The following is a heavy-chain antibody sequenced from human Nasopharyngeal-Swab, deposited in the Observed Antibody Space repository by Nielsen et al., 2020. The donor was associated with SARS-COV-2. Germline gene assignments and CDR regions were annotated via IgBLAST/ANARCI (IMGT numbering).Heavy chain of an antibody. D-gene: IGHD1-26*01. CDR2: ISGSGGST. V-gene: IGHV3-23*01. J-gene: IGHJ6*03. Sequence: LSLTCAASGFTFSSYAMSWVRQAPGKGLEWVSAISGSGGSTYYADSVKGRFTISRDNSKNTLYLQMNSLRAEDTAVYYCAKDWEVGATSYYYYMDVWGKGTTVTVSS. CDR1: GFTFSSYA. CDR3: AKDWEVGATSYYYYMDV.